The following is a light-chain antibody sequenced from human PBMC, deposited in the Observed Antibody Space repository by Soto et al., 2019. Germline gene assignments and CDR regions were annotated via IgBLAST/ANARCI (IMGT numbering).Light chain of an antibody. V-gene: IGKV3-15*01. J-gene: IGKJ1*01. CDR1: QSVSSN. CDR3: QHYNNWPPWT. CDR2: GAS. Sequence: ILLTQSPSTLSVSPGERATLSCRASQSVSSNLAWHQQRPGQAPRLLISGASSRATGVPARFSGSGSGTEFTLTISSLQCEDFAAYYCQHYNNWPPWTFGQGTKVDIK.